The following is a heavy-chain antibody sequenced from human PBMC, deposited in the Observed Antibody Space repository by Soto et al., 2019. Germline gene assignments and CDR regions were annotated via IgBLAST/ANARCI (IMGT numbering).Heavy chain of an antibody. CDR3: RRSSRYSTDV. D-gene: IGHD6-19*01. CDR1: GASIRSSAY. CDR2: IYSIGNT. Sequence: QLQLQESGPGLVKPSETLSLTCTVSGASIRSSAYWGWIRQPPGKGLEWIGSIYSIGNTSYNPSLKSGVTISADTAKNQFSLNLISVTAADTAVYYCRRSSRYSTDVWCQGITVTVSS. V-gene: IGHV4-39*01. J-gene: IGHJ6*02.